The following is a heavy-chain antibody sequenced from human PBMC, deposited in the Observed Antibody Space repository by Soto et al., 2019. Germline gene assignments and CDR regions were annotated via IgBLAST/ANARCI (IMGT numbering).Heavy chain of an antibody. Sequence: QLQLQESGPGLVKPSETLSLTCTVSGGSISSSSYYWGWIRQPPGKGLEWIGSIYYSGSTYYNPSLKSRVTISVDTSKNQFSLKLSSVTAEDTAVYYCARHYCSGGSCHGWFDPWGQGTLVTVSS. V-gene: IGHV4-39*01. D-gene: IGHD2-15*01. CDR3: ARHYCSGGSCHGWFDP. CDR1: GGSISSSSYY. J-gene: IGHJ5*02. CDR2: IYYSGST.